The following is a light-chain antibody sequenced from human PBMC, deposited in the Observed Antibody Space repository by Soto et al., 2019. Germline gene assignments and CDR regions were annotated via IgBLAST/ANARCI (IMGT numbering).Light chain of an antibody. Sequence: QLVLTQSPSASASLGASVKLTCTLSSGHSSYAIAWHQQQPEKGPRYLMKVNSNGSHSKGDGIPDRFSGSSSGAERYLTISSLQSEDKADYYCQTWGSGIRVVFGGGTQLTVL. CDR1: SGHSSYA. CDR3: QTWGSGIRVV. CDR2: VNSNGSH. V-gene: IGLV4-69*01. J-gene: IGLJ2*01.